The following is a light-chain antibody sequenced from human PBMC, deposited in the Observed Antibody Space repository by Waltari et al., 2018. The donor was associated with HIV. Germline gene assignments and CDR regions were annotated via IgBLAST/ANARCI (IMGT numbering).Light chain of an antibody. Sequence: QSVLTQPPSASGTPGQRVSISSSASSSTIGRNTVHWYQQLPGTAPKLLIYINNQRPSGVPDRFSGSKSGTSASLAISGLQSEDEADYYCAAWDDSLNAWVFGGGTKLTVL. CDR3: AAWDDSLNAWV. CDR1: SSTIGRNT. V-gene: IGLV1-44*01. CDR2: INN. J-gene: IGLJ3*02.